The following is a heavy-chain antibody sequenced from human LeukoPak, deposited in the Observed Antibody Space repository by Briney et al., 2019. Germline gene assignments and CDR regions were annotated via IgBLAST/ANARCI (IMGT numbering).Heavy chain of an antibody. CDR3: TRDRGAYNLYDY. J-gene: IGHJ4*02. Sequence: PGGSLRLSCSASGYTFSSYAMHWVRQAPGKGLEYVSAISSNGGSTYYADSVKGRFTISRDDSKAIAYLQMNSLKTEDTAVYHCTRDRGAYNLYDYWGQGTLVTVSS. CDR2: ISSNGGST. D-gene: IGHD1-1*01. CDR1: GYTFSSYA. V-gene: IGHV3-64*04.